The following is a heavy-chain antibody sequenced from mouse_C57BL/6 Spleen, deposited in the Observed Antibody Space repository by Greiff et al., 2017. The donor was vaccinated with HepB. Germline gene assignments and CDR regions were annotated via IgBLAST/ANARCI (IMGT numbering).Heavy chain of an antibody. D-gene: IGHD1-1*01. J-gene: IGHJ2*01. Sequence: EVKLVESGGGLVKPGGSLKLSCAASGFTFSSYAMSWVRQTPEKRLEWVATISDGGSYTYYPDNVKGRFTISRDNAKNNLYLQMSHLKSEDTAMYYCARDEISHYYGSSYFDYWGQGTTLTVSS. CDR3: ARDEISHYYGSSYFDY. CDR1: GFTFSSYA. CDR2: ISDGGSYT. V-gene: IGHV5-4*01.